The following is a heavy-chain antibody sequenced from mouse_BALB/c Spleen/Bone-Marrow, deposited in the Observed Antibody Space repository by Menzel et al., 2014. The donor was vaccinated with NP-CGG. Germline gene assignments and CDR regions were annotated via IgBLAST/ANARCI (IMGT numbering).Heavy chain of an antibody. D-gene: IGHD2-3*01. CDR3: AGLLRGDYAMDY. CDR2: IYPGNVNT. V-gene: IGHV1S56*01. CDR1: GYTFTSYY. J-gene: IGHJ4*01. Sequence: ESGPELVKPGASVRISCKASGYTFTSYYIHWVKQRPGQGLEWIGWIYPGNVNTKYNEKFKGKATLTADKSSSTAYMQLSSLTSEDSAVYFCAGLLRGDYAMDYWGQGTSVTVSS.